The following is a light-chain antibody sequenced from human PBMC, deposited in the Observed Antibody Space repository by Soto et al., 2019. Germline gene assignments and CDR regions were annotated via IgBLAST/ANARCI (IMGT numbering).Light chain of an antibody. CDR3: QQANSFPLT. V-gene: IGKV1-12*01. CDR1: RGFRSG. CDR2: AAS. Sequence: DIQMTQSPFSVSASVGDRLTITVRAIRGFRSGLAWYQQKPGKAPKLLIYAASSLQSGVPSRFSGSGSGTDFTLTISSLQPEDFATYYCQQANSFPLTFGGGTKVEIK. J-gene: IGKJ4*01.